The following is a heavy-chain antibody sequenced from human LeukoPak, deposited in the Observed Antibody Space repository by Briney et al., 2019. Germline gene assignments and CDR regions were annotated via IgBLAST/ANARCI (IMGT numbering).Heavy chain of an antibody. CDR3: ARESIWSGYDRMFDS. D-gene: IGHD3-3*01. CDR1: GGTFSSYA. CDR2: IIPIFGTA. Sequence: GASVKVSCKASGGTFSSYAISWVRQAPGQGLEWMGGIIPIFGTANYAQKFQGRVTITTDESTSTAYMELSSLRSEDTAVYYCARESIWSGYDRMFDSWGQGTLVTVSS. V-gene: IGHV1-69*05. J-gene: IGHJ5*01.